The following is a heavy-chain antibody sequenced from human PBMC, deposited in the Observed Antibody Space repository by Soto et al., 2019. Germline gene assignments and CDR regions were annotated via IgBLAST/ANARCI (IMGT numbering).Heavy chain of an antibody. CDR1: GFTFSSYS. D-gene: IGHD2-2*01. CDR3: ARDASVLGYCSSTSCWYFDY. V-gene: IGHV3-48*01. Sequence: GGSLRLSCAASGFTFSSYSMNWVRQAPGKGLEWVSYISSSSSTIYYADSVKGRFTISRDNAKNSLYLQMNSLRAEDTAVYYCARDASVLGYCSSTSCWYFDYWGQGTLVTVSS. CDR2: ISSSSSTI. J-gene: IGHJ4*02.